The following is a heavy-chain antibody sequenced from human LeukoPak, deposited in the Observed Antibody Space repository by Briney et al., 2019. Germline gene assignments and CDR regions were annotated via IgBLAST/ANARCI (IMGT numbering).Heavy chain of an antibody. CDR1: GFTFSSYS. J-gene: IGHJ5*02. D-gene: IGHD2-15*01. V-gene: IGHV3-21*01. CDR2: ISSSSYI. CDR3: ARDPLPYCSGGSCYWFDP. Sequence: GGSLRLSCAASGFTFSSYSMNWVRQAPGKGLEWVSSISSSSYIYYADSVKGRFTISRDNAKNSLYLQMNSLRAEDTAVYYCARDPLPYCSGGSCYWFDPWGQGTLVTVSS.